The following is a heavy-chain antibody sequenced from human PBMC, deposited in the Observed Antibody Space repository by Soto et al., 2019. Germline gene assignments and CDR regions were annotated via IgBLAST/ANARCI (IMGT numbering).Heavy chain of an antibody. D-gene: IGHD6-6*01. J-gene: IGHJ4*02. CDR2: ISSSSDTI. V-gene: IGHV3-48*01. CDR1: GFTLPGYS. CDR3: ARSSTFYDY. Sequence: GSLRLSCAPSGFTLPGYSMNWVRQAPGKGLEWVSYISSSSDTIYYADSVKGRFTISRDNAKNLLYLQMKSLRAEDTAVYYCARSSTFYDYWGQGTPVTVPQ.